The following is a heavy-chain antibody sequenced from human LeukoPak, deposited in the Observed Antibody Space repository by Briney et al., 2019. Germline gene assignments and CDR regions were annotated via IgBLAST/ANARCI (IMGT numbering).Heavy chain of an antibody. CDR3: ACPSGNHLYSFDC. V-gene: IGHV4-61*02. CDR2: IYTSGST. Sequence: SETLSLTCTVSGGSISIGSYYWSWIRQPAGKGLEWIGRIYTSGSTNYNPSLKSRVTISVDTSKNQFSLKLSSVPAADTAGYYCACPSGNHLYSFDCWGQGTLVTASS. D-gene: IGHD1-14*01. CDR1: GGSISIGSYY. J-gene: IGHJ4*02.